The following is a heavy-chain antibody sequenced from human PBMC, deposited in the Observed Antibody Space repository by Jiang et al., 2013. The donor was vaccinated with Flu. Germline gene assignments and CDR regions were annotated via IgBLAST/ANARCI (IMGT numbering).Heavy chain of an antibody. D-gene: IGHD3-22*01. J-gene: IGHJ6*01. CDR2: INQSGST. CDR1: GGSFSGYY. Sequence: LLKPSETLSLTCAVSGGSFSGYYWSWIRQAPGKGLEWIGEINQSGSTNYSPSLRSRVSMSVDTSKNQFSLKLSSVTAADTAIYYCARDDYSYDVSGHYYY. V-gene: IGHV4-34*01. CDR3: ARDDYSYDVSGHYYY.